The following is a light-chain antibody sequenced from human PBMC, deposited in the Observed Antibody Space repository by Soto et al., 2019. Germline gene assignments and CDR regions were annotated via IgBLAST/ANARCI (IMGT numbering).Light chain of an antibody. CDR3: QQYNNWPTWT. CDR2: KES. CDR1: QAFXSW. Sequence: IQMTQSPSTLSGSVGDRVTITCRASQAFXSWLAWYEQKPGKAPKLLIXKESTLKSGVPSRFRGSGSGKDFTLTLSSLQSEDFAVYYCQQYNNWPTWTFGQGTKVDIK. J-gene: IGKJ1*01. V-gene: IGKV1-5*03.